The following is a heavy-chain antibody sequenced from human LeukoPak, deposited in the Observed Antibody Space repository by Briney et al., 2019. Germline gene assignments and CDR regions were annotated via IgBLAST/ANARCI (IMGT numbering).Heavy chain of an antibody. J-gene: IGHJ4*02. D-gene: IGHD3-22*01. V-gene: IGHV4-38-2*02. CDR2: IYHSGST. Sequence: SETLSLTCTVSGYSISSGYYWGWIRQPPGKGLEWIESIYHSGSTYYNPSLKSRVTISVDTSKNQFSLELSSVTAADTAVYYCARVNYYDSSGSEAYEDYWGQGTLVAVSS. CDR3: ARVNYYDSSGSEAYEDY. CDR1: GYSISSGYY.